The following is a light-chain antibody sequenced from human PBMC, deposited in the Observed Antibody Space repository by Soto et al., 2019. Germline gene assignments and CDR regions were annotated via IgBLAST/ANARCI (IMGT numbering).Light chain of an antibody. CDR1: QSISSY. J-gene: IGKJ1*01. V-gene: IGKV1-5*03. CDR2: QAS. CDR3: QQYNSHWSWT. Sequence: DIQMTQSPSSLSASVGDRVTITCRASQSISSYLNWYQQKPGKAPKLLIYQASNLQRGVPSRFSGSGFGTEFTLTISSLQPEDFAMYYCQQYNSHWSWTFGQGTKVEI.